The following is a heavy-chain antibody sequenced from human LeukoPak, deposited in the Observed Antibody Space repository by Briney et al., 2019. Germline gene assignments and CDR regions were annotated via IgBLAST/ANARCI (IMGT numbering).Heavy chain of an antibody. CDR1: GGSINSSSYY. Sequence: SETLSLTCTVSGGSINSSSYYWSWIRQPPGKGLEWIGYIYYSGSTNYNPSLKSRVTISVDTSKNQFSLKLSSVTAADTAVYYCARQGYDILTGYDYWGQGTLVTVSS. CDR2: IYYSGST. CDR3: ARQGYDILTGYDY. V-gene: IGHV4-61*01. D-gene: IGHD3-9*01. J-gene: IGHJ4*02.